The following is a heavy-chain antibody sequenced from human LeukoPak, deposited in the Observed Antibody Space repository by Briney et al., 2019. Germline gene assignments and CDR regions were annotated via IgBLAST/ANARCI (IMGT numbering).Heavy chain of an antibody. CDR1: GFTFSSYA. Sequence: PGGSLRLSCAASGFTFSSYAMSWVRQAPGKGLEWVSGISGSGTSTFYADSVRGRFTISRDHSKNTLYLQMNSLRAGDTAVYYCAKVNYYESSDIGLFDYWGQGTLVTVPS. J-gene: IGHJ4*02. D-gene: IGHD3-22*01. CDR3: AKVNYYESSDIGLFDY. CDR2: ISGSGTST. V-gene: IGHV3-23*01.